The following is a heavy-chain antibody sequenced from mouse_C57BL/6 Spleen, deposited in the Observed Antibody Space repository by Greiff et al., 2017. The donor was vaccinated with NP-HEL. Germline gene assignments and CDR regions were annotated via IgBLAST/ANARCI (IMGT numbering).Heavy chain of an antibody. J-gene: IGHJ2*01. Sequence: QVQLKQSGAELVKPGASVKMSCKASGYTFTSYWITWVKQRPGQGLEWIGDIYPGSGSTNYNEKFKSKATLTVDTSSSTAYMQLSSLTSEDSAVYYCARGRLRRDYCDYWGQGTTLTVSS. D-gene: IGHD2-2*01. CDR2: IYPGSGST. CDR3: ARGRLRRDYCDY. CDR1: GYTFTSYW. V-gene: IGHV1-55*01.